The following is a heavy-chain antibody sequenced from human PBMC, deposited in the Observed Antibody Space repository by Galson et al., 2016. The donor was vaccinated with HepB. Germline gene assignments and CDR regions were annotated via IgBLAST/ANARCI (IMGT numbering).Heavy chain of an antibody. Sequence: LSLTCTVSRGSILTDNYYWSWLQQPAGKGLEWIGRVYTSGNTNYNPSLKSRIPMSVDTSKNQFSLKLHSVTAADTAVYYCARPLIGTRGAFDIWGQGTMVTVSS. CDR2: VYTSGNT. CDR3: ARPLIGTRGAFDI. J-gene: IGHJ3*02. D-gene: IGHD2-2*01. CDR1: RGSILTDNYY. V-gene: IGHV4-61*02.